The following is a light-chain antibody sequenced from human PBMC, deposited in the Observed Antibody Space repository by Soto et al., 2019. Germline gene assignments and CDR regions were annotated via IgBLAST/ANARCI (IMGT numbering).Light chain of an antibody. CDR3: QQADTFPLT. CDR2: AAS. Sequence: DIQRTQSPSSVAAALGDRVTITCRASQGISSWVAWYQQKPGKAPNLLIYAASSLQSGVPSRFSGSGSGTEFTLTISSLQPEDFATYYCQQADTFPLTFGGGTKVEIK. V-gene: IGKV1-12*01. CDR1: QGISSW. J-gene: IGKJ4*01.